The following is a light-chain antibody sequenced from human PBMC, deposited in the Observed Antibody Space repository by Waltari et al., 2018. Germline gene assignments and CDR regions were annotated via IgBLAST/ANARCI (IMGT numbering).Light chain of an antibody. Sequence: QSVLTQSPSASGTPGPRVPISCSGSNSTTGSTFVSWYQPLPGTAPKLLIYRNNQRPSGVPDRFSGSVSGTSASLAISGLRSEDEADYYCAAWDDSLSGSWLFGGGTKLTVL. CDR1: NSTTGSTF. CDR2: RNN. CDR3: AAWDDSLSGSWL. J-gene: IGLJ3*02. V-gene: IGLV1-47*01.